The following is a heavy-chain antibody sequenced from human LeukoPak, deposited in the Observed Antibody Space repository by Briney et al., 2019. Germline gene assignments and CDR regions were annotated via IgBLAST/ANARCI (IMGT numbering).Heavy chain of an antibody. CDR3: AKDYYGSGSNYFDY. D-gene: IGHD3-10*01. J-gene: IGHJ4*02. CDR2: ISGSGGST. CDR1: GFTFSSYS. V-gene: IGHV3-23*01. Sequence: QPGGSLRLSCAASGFTFSSYSMNWVRQAPGKGLEWVSAISGSGGSTYYADSVKGRFTISRDNSKNTLYLQMNSLRAEDTAVYYCAKDYYGSGSNYFDYWGQGTLVTVSS.